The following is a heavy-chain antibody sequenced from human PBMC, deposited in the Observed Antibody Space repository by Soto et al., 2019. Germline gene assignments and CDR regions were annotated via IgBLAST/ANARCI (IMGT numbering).Heavy chain of an antibody. CDR3: ASSPESAPFHD. Sequence: VASVKVSCKTSGYTFSTYDINWVRQATGQGLEWMGWMSPDTGHTGYAQSFQGRVTMTWNISISTAYMELTSLRSEDTAVYFCASSPESAPFHDWGQGTPVTVSS. CDR2: MSPDTGHT. J-gene: IGHJ4*02. CDR1: GYTFSTYD. V-gene: IGHV1-8*01.